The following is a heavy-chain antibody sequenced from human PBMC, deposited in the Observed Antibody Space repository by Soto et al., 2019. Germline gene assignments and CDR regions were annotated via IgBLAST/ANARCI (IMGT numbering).Heavy chain of an antibody. Sequence: PGGSLRLSCVASGFTSSTYSMNWVRQAPGKGLEWVSYISSGSGTIYYADSVKGRFTISRDNSKNTLYLQMNSLRVEDTAIYYCAKAWGIDYWGQGTLVTVSS. J-gene: IGHJ4*02. CDR2: ISSGSGTI. CDR1: GFTSSTYS. V-gene: IGHV3-48*01. D-gene: IGHD7-27*01. CDR3: AKAWGIDY.